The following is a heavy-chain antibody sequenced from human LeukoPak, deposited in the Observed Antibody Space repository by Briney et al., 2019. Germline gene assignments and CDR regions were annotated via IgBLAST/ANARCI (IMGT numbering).Heavy chain of an antibody. CDR2: IYYSGST. V-gene: IGHV4-39*01. CDR1: GSSISSSSCY. Sequence: SETLSLTCTVSGSSISSSSCYWGWIRQPPGKGLEWIGNIYYSGSTYYNPSLKSRVTISVDTSKNQFSLKLSSLTAADTAVYYCARHNRQTYRHYDILTGRNTNRHAFDIWGQGTMVTVSS. J-gene: IGHJ3*02. D-gene: IGHD3-9*01. CDR3: ARHNRQTYRHYDILTGRNTNRHAFDI.